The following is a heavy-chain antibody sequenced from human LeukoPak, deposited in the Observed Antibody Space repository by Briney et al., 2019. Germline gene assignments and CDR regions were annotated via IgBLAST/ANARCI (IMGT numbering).Heavy chain of an antibody. Sequence: GGSLRLSCAASGFTVSSNYMSWVRQAPGKGLEWIATISGTGSRTYYANSVRGRFSISRDNSRNTLYLQRSSLRVEDTAVYYCAKELDGSGYYGPDYWGRGTLVTVSS. D-gene: IGHD3-22*01. V-gene: IGHV3-23*01. CDR1: GFTVSSNY. J-gene: IGHJ4*02. CDR2: ISGTGSRT. CDR3: AKELDGSGYYGPDY.